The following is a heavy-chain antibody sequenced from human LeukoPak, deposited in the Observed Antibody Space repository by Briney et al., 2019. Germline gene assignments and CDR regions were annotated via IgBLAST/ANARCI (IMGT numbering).Heavy chain of an antibody. D-gene: IGHD2/OR15-2a*01. Sequence: PGGSLRLSCAASGFTSSNYNMNWVRQAPEKGLEWISSISGSSAYIYYADSVKGRFTISRDNAKNSLYLQMNSLRADDTAMYYCVRIPNSANFPNWFDPWGQGTLVTVSS. CDR3: VRIPNSANFPNWFDP. CDR2: ISGSSAYI. J-gene: IGHJ5*02. V-gene: IGHV3-21*01. CDR1: GFTSSNYN.